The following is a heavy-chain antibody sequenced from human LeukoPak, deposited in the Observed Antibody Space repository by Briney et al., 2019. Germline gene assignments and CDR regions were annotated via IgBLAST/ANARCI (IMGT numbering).Heavy chain of an antibody. CDR1: GFTFSSYE. J-gene: IGHJ4*02. D-gene: IGHD2-2*01. Sequence: GGSLRLSCAAPGFTFSSYEMNWVRQAPGKGLEWVSYINSNGNTIYYADSVKGRFTISRDNAKNSLYLQMNSLRAEDTAVYYCVKIQYQLLYYWGQGTLVTVSS. CDR3: VKIQYQLLYY. V-gene: IGHV3-48*03. CDR2: INSNGNTI.